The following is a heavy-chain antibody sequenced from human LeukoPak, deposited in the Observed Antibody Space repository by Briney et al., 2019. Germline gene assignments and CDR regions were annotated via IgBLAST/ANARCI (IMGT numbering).Heavy chain of an antibody. V-gene: IGHV3-30*19. CDR3: ARAKQLGEYFDY. D-gene: IGHD6-13*01. Sequence: GGSLRLSCAASGFTFSSYGMHWVRQAPGKGLEWVAVISYDGSNKHYADSVKGRFTISRDNSKNTLYLQMNSLRAEDTAVYYCARAKQLGEYFDYWGQGTLVTVSS. CDR2: ISYDGSNK. CDR1: GFTFSSYG. J-gene: IGHJ4*02.